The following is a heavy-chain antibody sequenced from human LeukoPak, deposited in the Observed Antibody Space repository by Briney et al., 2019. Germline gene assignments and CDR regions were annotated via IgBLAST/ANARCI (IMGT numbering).Heavy chain of an antibody. V-gene: IGHV1-69*13. D-gene: IGHD3-3*01. J-gene: IGHJ6*02. Sequence: SVKVSCKASGGTFSSYAISWVRQAPGQGLEWMGGIIPIFGTANYAQKFQGRVTITADESTSTAYMELSSLRSEDTAVYYCARKVAFTTFGGGYYYYGMDVWGQGTTVTVSS. CDR2: IIPIFGTA. CDR1: GGTFSSYA. CDR3: ARKVAFTTFGGGYYYYGMDV.